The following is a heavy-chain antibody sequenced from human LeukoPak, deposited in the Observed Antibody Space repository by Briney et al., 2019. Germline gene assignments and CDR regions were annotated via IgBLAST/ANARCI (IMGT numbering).Heavy chain of an antibody. CDR1: GYTFTSYY. CDR3: AGSSSPPFEY. Sequence: GASVKVSCKASGYTFTSYYMHWVRQAPGQGLEWIGVINPSGGSSSYAQKFQGRVTMTRDTSTSTVYMELSSLRSEDTAVYYCAGSSSPPFEYWGQGTLVTVSS. CDR2: INPSGGSS. V-gene: IGHV1-46*01. J-gene: IGHJ4*02. D-gene: IGHD6-6*01.